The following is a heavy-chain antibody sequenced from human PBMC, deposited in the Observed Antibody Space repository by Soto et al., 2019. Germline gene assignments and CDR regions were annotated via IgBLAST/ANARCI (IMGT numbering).Heavy chain of an antibody. Sequence: RASETLSLTCTVSGGSISRSSYYWGWIRQPPGKGLEWIGSIYYSGSTYYNPSLKSRVTISVDTSKNQFSLKLSSVTAADTAVYYCARHYYDTLGYWGQGTLVTVSS. V-gene: IGHV4-39*01. CDR2: IYYSGST. CDR1: GGSISRSSYY. CDR3: ARHYYDTLGY. D-gene: IGHD3-22*01. J-gene: IGHJ4*02.